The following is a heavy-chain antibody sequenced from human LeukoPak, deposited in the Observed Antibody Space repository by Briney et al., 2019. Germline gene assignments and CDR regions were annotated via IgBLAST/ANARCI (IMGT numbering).Heavy chain of an antibody. CDR2: IGTAGDT. CDR1: GFTFSRYD. J-gene: IGHJ5*02. CDR3: ARDLSGSLINWFDP. D-gene: IGHD2-15*01. Sequence: GGSLRLSCAACGFTFSRYDMYWVRQATGKGLEWVSGIGTAGDTYYSGSVKGRFTISRDNAKNSLYLQMNSLRAEDTAVYYCARDLSGSLINWFDPWGQGTLVTVSS. V-gene: IGHV3-13*01.